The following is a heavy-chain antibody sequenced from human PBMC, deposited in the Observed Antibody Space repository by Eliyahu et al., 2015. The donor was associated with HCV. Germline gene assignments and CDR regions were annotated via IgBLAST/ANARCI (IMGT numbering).Heavy chain of an antibody. D-gene: IGHD6-13*01. J-gene: IGHJ5*02. CDR2: IYYSGGT. CDR1: GGSISSSSYY. CDR3: ARHAYIAAAGIDP. V-gene: IGHV4-39*01. Sequence: QLQESGPGLVKPSETLSLTCTVSGGSISSSSYYWGWIRQPPGKGLEWIGSIYYSGGTYYNPSLKSRVTISVDTSKNQFSLKLSSVTAADTAVYFCARHAYIAAAGIDPWGQGTLVTVSS.